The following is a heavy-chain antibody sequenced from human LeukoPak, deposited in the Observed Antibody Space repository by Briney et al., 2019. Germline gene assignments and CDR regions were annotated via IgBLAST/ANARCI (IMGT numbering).Heavy chain of an antibody. CDR2: ISGNNDNP. J-gene: IGHJ4*02. Sequence: ASVTVSFKTSGYTLSNFGISWVRQAPGQGLEWMGWISGNNDNPNYGQKFQGRFTATTDSSTSTAYMELRNLRSDDTAVYYCARDGTSTDDYWGQGTLVTVSS. CDR1: GYTLSNFG. CDR3: ARDGTSTDDY. V-gene: IGHV1-18*01. D-gene: IGHD2-2*01.